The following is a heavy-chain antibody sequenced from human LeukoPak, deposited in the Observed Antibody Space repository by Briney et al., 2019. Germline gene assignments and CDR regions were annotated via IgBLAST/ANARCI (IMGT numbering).Heavy chain of an antibody. V-gene: IGHV1-69*02. Sequence: SVKVSCKASGGTFSSYTISWVRQAPGQGLEWMGRIIPILGIANYAQKFQGRVTITADKSTSTAYMELSSLRSEDTAVYYCARATSRGYSGYEGNWFDPWGQGTLVTVSS. D-gene: IGHD5-12*01. CDR3: ARATSRGYSGYEGNWFDP. CDR2: IIPILGIA. CDR1: GGTFSSYT. J-gene: IGHJ5*02.